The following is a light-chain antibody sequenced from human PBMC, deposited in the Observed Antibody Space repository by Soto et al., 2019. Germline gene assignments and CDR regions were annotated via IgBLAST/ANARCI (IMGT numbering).Light chain of an antibody. J-gene: IGKJ2*01. Sequence: EIVMTQSPATLSVSPGERATLSCRASQGIKDYVAWFQQKPGQAPRLLIYGASTRATAIPARFSGSGSGTEFTLSISSLQSEDFATYYCQQYDTYLSFGQGTKLEIK. V-gene: IGKV3-15*01. CDR2: GAS. CDR1: QGIKDY. CDR3: QQYDTYLS.